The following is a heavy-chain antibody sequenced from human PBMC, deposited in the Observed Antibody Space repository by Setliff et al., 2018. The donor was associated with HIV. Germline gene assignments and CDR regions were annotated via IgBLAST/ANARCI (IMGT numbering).Heavy chain of an antibody. Sequence: ASVKVSCKASGYTFTSYGISWVRQAPGQGLEWMGWISAYNGNTNYAQKLQGRVTMTTDTSTGTAYMELRSLRSDDTAVYYCARALRGINEKQWLDPYYYYGMDVWGQGTTVTVSS. V-gene: IGHV1-18*01. D-gene: IGHD6-19*01. CDR1: GYTFTSYG. CDR3: ARALRGINEKQWLDPYYYYGMDV. J-gene: IGHJ6*02. CDR2: ISAYNGNT.